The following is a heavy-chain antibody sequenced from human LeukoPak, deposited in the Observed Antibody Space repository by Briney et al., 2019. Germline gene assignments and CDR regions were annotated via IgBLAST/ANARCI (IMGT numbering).Heavy chain of an antibody. D-gene: IGHD2-2*01. CDR2: IYYSGST. CDR1: GGSISSYY. CDR3: ARDMRGMDV. Sequence: SETLSLTCTVSGGSISSYYWSWIRQPPGKGPEWIGYIYYSGSTNYNPSLKSRVTISVDTSKNQFSLKLSSVTAADTAVHYCARDMRGMDVWGQGTTVTVSS. J-gene: IGHJ6*02. V-gene: IGHV4-59*01.